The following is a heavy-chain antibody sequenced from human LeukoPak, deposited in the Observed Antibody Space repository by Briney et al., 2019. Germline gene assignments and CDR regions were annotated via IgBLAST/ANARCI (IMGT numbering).Heavy chain of an antibody. V-gene: IGHV1-69*04. Sequence: ASVKVSCKASGYTFTGYCMHWVRQAPGQGLEWMGRIIPILGIANYAQKFQGRVTITADKSTSTAYMELSSLRSEDTAVYYCARVAMATTGLFDYWGQGTLVTVSS. CDR3: ARVAMATTGLFDY. J-gene: IGHJ4*02. CDR2: IIPILGIA. CDR1: GYTFTGYC. D-gene: IGHD5-24*01.